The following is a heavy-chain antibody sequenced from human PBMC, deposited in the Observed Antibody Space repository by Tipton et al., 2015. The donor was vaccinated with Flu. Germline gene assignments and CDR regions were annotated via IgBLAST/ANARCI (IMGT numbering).Heavy chain of an antibody. CDR3: ACRGSCYH. Sequence: LRLSCSVSGGSINSSYWSWIRQPAGKGLEWIGRVYTSGNTIYNPSLKSRVTMSLDASKNQFSLSLTSVTAADSAVYYCACRGSCYHWGQGTLVTVSS. CDR1: GGSINSSY. V-gene: IGHV4-4*07. J-gene: IGHJ4*02. CDR2: VYTSGNT. D-gene: IGHD1-26*01.